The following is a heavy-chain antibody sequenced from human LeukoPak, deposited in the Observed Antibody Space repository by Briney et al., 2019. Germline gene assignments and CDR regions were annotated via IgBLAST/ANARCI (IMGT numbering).Heavy chain of an antibody. Sequence: RPSETLSLTCAVHGGSFSGYYWSWIRQPPGKGLEWIGEINHSGSTNYNPSLKSRVTISVDTSKNQFSLELSSVTAADTAVYYCARGLLYCTNGVCYREGYYYYYYYMDVWGKGTTVTVSS. CDR3: ARGLLYCTNGVCYREGYYYYYYYMDV. CDR1: GGSFSGYY. J-gene: IGHJ6*03. V-gene: IGHV4-34*01. D-gene: IGHD2-8*01. CDR2: INHSGST.